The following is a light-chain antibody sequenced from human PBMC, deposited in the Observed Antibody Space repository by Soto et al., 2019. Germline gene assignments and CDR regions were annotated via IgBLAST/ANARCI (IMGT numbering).Light chain of an antibody. J-gene: IGKJ5*01. CDR3: QQYYNWPRT. CDR2: GAS. CDR1: QNIHTN. Sequence: EIVSTQSPATLSVSPGERATLSCRAGQNIHTNLAWCQQKPGQSPRRLFYGASTGGTGLPARFSGSGSGTEFTLTINSLQAEDCAVYYCQQYYNWPRTFGQGTRLEIK. V-gene: IGKV3-15*01.